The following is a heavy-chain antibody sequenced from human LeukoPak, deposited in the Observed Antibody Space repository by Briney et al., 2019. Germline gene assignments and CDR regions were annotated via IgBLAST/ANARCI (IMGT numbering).Heavy chain of an antibody. D-gene: IGHD1-26*01. CDR1: GFTFSSYA. CDR2: ISGGGSST. Sequence: PGGSLRVSCAASGFTFSSYAMSWVRQSPGKGLEWVSSISGGGSSTYYADSVKGRFTISRDNSKITLYLQMNSLRAEDTAVYYCARDWPPEWEQLTDYDAVDIWGQGTMVTVSS. V-gene: IGHV3-23*01. CDR3: ARDWPPEWEQLTDYDAVDI. J-gene: IGHJ3*02.